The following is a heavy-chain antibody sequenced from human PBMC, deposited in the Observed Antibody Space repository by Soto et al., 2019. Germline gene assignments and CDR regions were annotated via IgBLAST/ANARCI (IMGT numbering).Heavy chain of an antibody. CDR3: ARVDRRGSSWYLDYYYYGMDV. Sequence: ASVKVSCKASGYTFTSYGISWVRQAPGQGLEWMGWISAYNGNTNYAQKLQGRVTMTTDTSTSTAYMELRSLRSDDTAVYYCARVDRRGSSWYLDYYYYGMDVWGQGTTVTVSS. CDR2: ISAYNGNT. J-gene: IGHJ6*02. V-gene: IGHV1-18*01. CDR1: GYTFTSYG. D-gene: IGHD6-13*01.